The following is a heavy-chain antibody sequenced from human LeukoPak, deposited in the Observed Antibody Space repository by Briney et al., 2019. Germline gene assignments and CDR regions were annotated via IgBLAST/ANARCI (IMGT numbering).Heavy chain of an antibody. J-gene: IGHJ3*02. D-gene: IGHD3-9*01. V-gene: IGHV1-3*01. CDR2: INADNGNT. CDR3: ASLLYDILTGYDALDI. CDR1: GYTFTSYA. Sequence: GASVKVSCKASGYTFTSYAMHWVRQAPGQRLEWMGWINADNGNTKYSQKFQGRVTITRDTSASTAYMELSSLRSEVTAVYYCASLLYDILTGYDALDIWGQGTMVTVSS.